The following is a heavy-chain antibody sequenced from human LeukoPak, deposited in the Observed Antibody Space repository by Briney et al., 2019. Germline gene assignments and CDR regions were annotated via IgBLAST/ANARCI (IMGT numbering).Heavy chain of an antibody. V-gene: IGHV3-30-3*01. CDR1: GFTFSSYA. D-gene: IGHD5-18*01. J-gene: IGHJ4*02. Sequence: GGSLRLSCAASGFTFSSYAMHWVRQAPGKGLEWVAVISYDGSNKYYADSVKGRFTISRDNSKNTLYLQMNSLRAEDTAVYYCGRDARQLPFDYWGQGTLVTVSS. CDR2: ISYDGSNK. CDR3: GRDARQLPFDY.